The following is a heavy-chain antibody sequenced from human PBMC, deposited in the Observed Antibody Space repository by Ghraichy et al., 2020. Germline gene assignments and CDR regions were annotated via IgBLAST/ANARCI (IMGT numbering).Heavy chain of an antibody. V-gene: IGHV3-15*01. CDR1: GFTLSNAW. J-gene: IGHJ4*02. D-gene: IGHD3-9*01. Sequence: ETLSLTCAASGFTLSNAWMSWVRQAPGKGLEWVGRIKSKTDGGTTDYAAPVKGRFSISRDDSENTLYLQMNSLKTEDTAVYYCSTDRRHDILTGYLRTQFDYWGQGAPVTVSS. CDR3: STDRRHDILTGYLRTQFDY. CDR2: IKSKTDGGTT.